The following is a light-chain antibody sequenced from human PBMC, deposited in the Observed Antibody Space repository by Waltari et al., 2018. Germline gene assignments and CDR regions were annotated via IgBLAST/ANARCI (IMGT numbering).Light chain of an antibody. J-gene: IGKJ1*01. Sequence: SPGTLFLSPGEGATLSCRASQSVSRTLAWYQQKPGQAPRLLIYGASSRATGIPDRFSGSGSGTDFSLTISRLEPDDSAVYFCQHYVSLPATFGQGTKVEI. CDR1: QSVSRT. V-gene: IGKV3-20*01. CDR2: GAS. CDR3: QHYVSLPAT.